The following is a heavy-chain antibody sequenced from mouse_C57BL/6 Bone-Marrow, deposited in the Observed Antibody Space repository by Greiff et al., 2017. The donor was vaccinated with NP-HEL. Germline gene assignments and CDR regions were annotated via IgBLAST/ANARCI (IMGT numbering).Heavy chain of an antibody. CDR2: IHPNSGST. CDR3: ARRDYGSSDWYFDV. CDR1: GYTFTSYW. D-gene: IGHD1-1*01. J-gene: IGHJ1*03. V-gene: IGHV1-64*01. Sequence: QVQLQQPGAELVKPGASVKLSCKASGYTFTSYWMHWVKQRPGQGLEWIGMIHPNSGSTNYNEKFKSKATLTVDKSSSTAYMQLSSLTSEDSAGYYCARRDYGSSDWYFDVWGTGTTVTVSS.